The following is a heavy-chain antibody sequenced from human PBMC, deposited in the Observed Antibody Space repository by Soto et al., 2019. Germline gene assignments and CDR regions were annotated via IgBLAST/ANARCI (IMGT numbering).Heavy chain of an antibody. D-gene: IGHD2-15*01. CDR1: GYTFTSYS. CDR3: ARAPTLLGCSGGSCYSRAYYYYRMDV. Sequence: ASVKVSCKASGYTFTSYSMHWVRQSPVQGLEWMGWINPNSGGTNYAQKFQGWVTMTRDTSISTAYMELSRLRSDDTAVYYCARAPTLLGCSGGSCYSRAYYYYRMDVWGQGTTVTVSS. J-gene: IGHJ6*02. V-gene: IGHV1-2*04. CDR2: INPNSGGT.